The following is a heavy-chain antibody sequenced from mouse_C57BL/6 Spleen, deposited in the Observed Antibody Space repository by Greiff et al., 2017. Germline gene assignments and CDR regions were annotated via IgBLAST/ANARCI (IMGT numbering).Heavy chain of an antibody. CDR2: IYPGDGDT. V-gene: IGHV1-82*01. CDR1: GYAFSSSW. D-gene: IGHD1-1*01. J-gene: IGHJ4*01. Sequence: QVQLQQSGPELVKPGASVKISCKASGYAFSSSWMNWVKQRPGKGLEWIGRIYPGDGDTNYNGKFKGKDTLTADKSSSTAYMQLSGLTSEDSAVYFCARPPYYYGSSYGYYAMDYWGQGTSVTVSS. CDR3: ARPPYYYGSSYGYYAMDY.